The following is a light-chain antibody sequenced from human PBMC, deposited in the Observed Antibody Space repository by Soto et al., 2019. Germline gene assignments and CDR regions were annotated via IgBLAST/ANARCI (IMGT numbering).Light chain of an antibody. J-gene: IGKJ2*01. Sequence: EIVLTQSPATLSESPGGRATLSCRASQSVSGNYLAWYQQKPGQAPWLLIYSSYSRVIGIPARFSGSGSGIELPRTIGRLQSEYFAVYYCQQCSEWPYTFGQWTKLEMK. CDR2: SSY. CDR3: QQCSEWPYT. CDR1: QSVSGN. V-gene: IGKV3-15*01.